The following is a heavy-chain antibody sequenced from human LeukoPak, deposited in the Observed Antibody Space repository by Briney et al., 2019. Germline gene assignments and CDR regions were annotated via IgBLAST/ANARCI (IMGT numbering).Heavy chain of an antibody. CDR1: GFTFNNYA. CDR3: ATYRQVLLPFES. J-gene: IGHJ4*02. D-gene: IGHD2-8*02. Sequence: GGSLRLSCAASGFTFNNYAMSWVRQAPGKGLEWVSSIFPSGGEIHYADSVRGRFTISRDNSKSTLSLQMNSLRAEDTAIYYCATYRQVLLPFESWGQGTLVTVSS. CDR2: IFPSGGEI. V-gene: IGHV3-23*01.